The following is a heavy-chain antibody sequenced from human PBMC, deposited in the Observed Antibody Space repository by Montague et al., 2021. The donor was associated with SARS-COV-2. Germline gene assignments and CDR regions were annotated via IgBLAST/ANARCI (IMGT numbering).Heavy chain of an antibody. D-gene: IGHD3-10*01. V-gene: IGHV4-34*01. CDR3: ATRSTLWFGED. Sequence: SETLSLTCSVYGDSFSTYSWIWVRQPPGEGLEWIGEINHTGSTSYNPSLKRRVTMSIDSSNNQVSLKLSSITAADTAVYYCATRSTLWFGEDWGQGTLVTVSS. CDR2: INHTGST. CDR1: GDSFSTYS. J-gene: IGHJ4*02.